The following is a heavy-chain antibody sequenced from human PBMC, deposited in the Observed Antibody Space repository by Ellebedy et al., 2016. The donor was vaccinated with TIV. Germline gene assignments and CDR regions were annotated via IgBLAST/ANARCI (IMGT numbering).Heavy chain of an antibody. V-gene: IGHV3-48*04. D-gene: IGHD6-13*01. CDR1: GFTFSSYS. J-gene: IGHJ4*02. CDR2: ISISGDTI. Sequence: GGSLRLSCAASGFTFSSYSMNWVRQAPGKGLEWLSYISISGDTIFYADSVKGRFTISRDNAKNSLYLQMSSLRAEDTAVYYCARDLQQLVLLPFDSWGQGTLVTVSS. CDR3: ARDLQQLVLLPFDS.